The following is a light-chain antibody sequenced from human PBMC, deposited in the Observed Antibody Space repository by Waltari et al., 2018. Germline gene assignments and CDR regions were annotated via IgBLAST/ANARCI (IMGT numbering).Light chain of an antibody. J-gene: IGKJ1*01. CDR2: KTS. Sequence: DIQMTQSPSTLSASVGERVTITCRASQSIDRWLAWYQQKPGKAPKLLIYKTSSLESGVTSWFSGSGYGTEFTLTISSLQPDDFATYYCQEYKTYRTFGQGTKVEIK. CDR3: QEYKTYRT. CDR1: QSIDRW. V-gene: IGKV1-5*03.